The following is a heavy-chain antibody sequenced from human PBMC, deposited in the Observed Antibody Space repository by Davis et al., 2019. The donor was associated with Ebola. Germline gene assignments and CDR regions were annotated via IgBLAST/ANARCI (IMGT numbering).Heavy chain of an antibody. CDR1: GFVFSSYA. D-gene: IGHD4-17*01. CDR3: AKSVTVTTLGYFDY. Sequence: GESLKISCAASGFVFSSYAMSWVRQAPGKGLEWVSAISGSGGSTYYADSVKGRFTISRDNSKNTLYLQMNSLRAEDTAVYYCAKSVTVTTLGYFDYWGQGTLVTVSS. CDR2: ISGSGGST. J-gene: IGHJ4*02. V-gene: IGHV3-23*01.